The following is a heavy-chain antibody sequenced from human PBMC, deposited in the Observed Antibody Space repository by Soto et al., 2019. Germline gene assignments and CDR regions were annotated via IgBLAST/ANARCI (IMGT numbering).Heavy chain of an antibody. CDR3: GIYTDEPDGYYYYYMDV. CDR1: GFTFSGSA. CDR2: IRSKANSYAT. J-gene: IGHJ6*03. D-gene: IGHD2-2*02. Sequence: GGSLRLSCAASGFTFSGSAMHWVRQASGKGLEWVGRIRSKANSYATAYAASVKGRFTISRDDSKNTAYLQMNSLKTEDTAVYYCGIYTDEPDGYYYYYMDVWGKGTTVTVSS. V-gene: IGHV3-73*01.